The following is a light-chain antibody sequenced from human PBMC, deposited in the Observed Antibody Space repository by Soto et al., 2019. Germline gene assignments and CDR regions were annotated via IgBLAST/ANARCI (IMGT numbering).Light chain of an antibody. CDR1: QSISTY. CDR3: QQGYSMPWT. Sequence: DIQMTQSPSSLSASVGDRVTITCRASQSISTYLNWFQQKPGRPPKLLISAASSLQSGVPSRFSGSGSGTDFTHTISSLQPEDSTTFYCQQGYSMPWTFGQGTKVEIK. J-gene: IGKJ1*01. CDR2: AAS. V-gene: IGKV1-39*01.